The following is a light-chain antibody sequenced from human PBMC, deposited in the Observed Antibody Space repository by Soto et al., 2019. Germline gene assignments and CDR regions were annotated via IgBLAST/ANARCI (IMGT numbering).Light chain of an antibody. J-gene: IGKJ1*01. CDR1: QSVRRN. CDR3: QQYSDWPWT. Sequence: EVVMTQSPGTLSMSPGERATLSCRASQSVRRNLAWYQQKPGQAPRLLIYEASTRATGIPARFSGSGSGTDFTLTISSLQSEDFAVYYCQQYSDWPWTCGQGTTVEIK. V-gene: IGKV3D-15*01. CDR2: EAS.